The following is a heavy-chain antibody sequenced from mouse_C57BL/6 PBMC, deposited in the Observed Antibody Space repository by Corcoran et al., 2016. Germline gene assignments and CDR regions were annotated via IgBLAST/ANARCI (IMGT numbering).Heavy chain of an antibody. CDR1: GYTFTDYY. CDR3: ARGPQYYYAMDY. CDR2: IFPGSGST. J-gene: IGHJ4*01. D-gene: IGHD6-1*01. Sequence: QVQLQQSGPELVQPGASVKISCKASGYTFTDYYINWVKQRTGQGLECIGWIFPGSGSTYYNEKFEGKATLTVDKSSSTAYMLLSSLTSEDSAVYFCARGPQYYYAMDYWGQGTSVTVSS. V-gene: IGHV1-75*01.